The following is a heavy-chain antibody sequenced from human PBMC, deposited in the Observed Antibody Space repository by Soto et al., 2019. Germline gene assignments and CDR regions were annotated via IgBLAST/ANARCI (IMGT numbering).Heavy chain of an antibody. D-gene: IGHD1-26*01. J-gene: IGHJ4*02. CDR3: ASSASPDAY. V-gene: IGHV3-48*01. CDR2: INSGSTSV. CDR1: GFTFNSYS. Sequence: EVQLVESGGGLVQPGGSLRLSCVASGFTFNSYSMNWVRQAPGKGLEWISYINSGSTSVFYADSVKGRFTISRDNAKNSLYLQMNSLRAEDTAVYYCASSASPDAYWGQGTLVTVSP.